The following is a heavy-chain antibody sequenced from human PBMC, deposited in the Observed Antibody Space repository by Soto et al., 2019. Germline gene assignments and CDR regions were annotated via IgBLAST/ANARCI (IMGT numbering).Heavy chain of an antibody. J-gene: IGHJ5*02. CDR1: GYTFTTFW. CDR3: ARLYCSSSTCDSWFDP. CDR2: IDPRDSYT. V-gene: IGHV5-10-1*01. Sequence: GESLKISCTGFGYTFTTFWISWVCQMPGRGLEWMGRIDPRDSYTNYSPSFQGHVTISGDKSISTVYLQWASLKASDTAMYYCARLYCSSSTCDSWFDPWGQGTLVTVSS. D-gene: IGHD2-2*01.